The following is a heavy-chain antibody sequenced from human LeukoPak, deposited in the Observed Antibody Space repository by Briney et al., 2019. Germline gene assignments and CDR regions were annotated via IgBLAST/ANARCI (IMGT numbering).Heavy chain of an antibody. CDR1: GFTFSKFA. CDR2: VSYDGSYK. J-gene: IGHJ4*02. CDR3: ARAPGYGAAYYFVY. Sequence: PGGSLRLSCAAAGFTFSKFAMHWVRQAPGKGLEWVAVVSYDGSYKYYADSVKGRFTISRDNSKNTLYLQMNSLRAEDTAVYYCARAPGYGAAYYFVYWGQGTLVTVSS. D-gene: IGHD1-1*01. V-gene: IGHV3-30*04.